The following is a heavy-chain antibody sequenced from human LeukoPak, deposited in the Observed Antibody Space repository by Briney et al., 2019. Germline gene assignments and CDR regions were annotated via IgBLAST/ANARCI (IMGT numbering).Heavy chain of an antibody. CDR3: AKDFCSSTSCHYYYYYYYMDV. Sequence: PGGSLRLSCAASGFTFSSYEMNWVRQAPGKGLEWVSYISSSGSTIYYADSVKGRFTISRDNSKNTLYLQMNSLRAEDTAVYYCAKDFCSSTSCHYYYYYYYMDVWGKGTTVTISS. J-gene: IGHJ6*03. CDR2: ISSSGSTI. CDR1: GFTFSSYE. V-gene: IGHV3-48*03. D-gene: IGHD2-2*01.